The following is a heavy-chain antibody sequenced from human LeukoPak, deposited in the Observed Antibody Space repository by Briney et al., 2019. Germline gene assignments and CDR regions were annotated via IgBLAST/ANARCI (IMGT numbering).Heavy chain of an antibody. Sequence: GGSLRLSCTASGFTFGDYAMSWVRQAPGKGLEWVGFIRSKAYGGTTEYAASVKGRFTISRDDSKSIAYLQMNSLKTEDTAVYYCTRASADYGGNRGVNYWGQGTLVTVSS. CDR2: IRSKAYGGTT. CDR3: TRASADYGGNRGVNY. V-gene: IGHV3-49*04. J-gene: IGHJ4*02. CDR1: GFTFGDYA. D-gene: IGHD4-23*01.